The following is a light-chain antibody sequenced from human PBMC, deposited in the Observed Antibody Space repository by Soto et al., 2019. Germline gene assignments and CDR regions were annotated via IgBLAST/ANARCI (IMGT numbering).Light chain of an antibody. J-gene: IGLJ2*01. V-gene: IGLV2-8*01. CDR3: SSYAGGPVV. CDR1: SGDVGKYDY. Sequence: QSVLTQPPSASGSPGQLVTISCTGTSGDVGKYDYVSWYQHHPGKAPKLIIFEVTERPSGVPNRFSGSKSDNTASLTVSGLQAEDEADYYCSSYAGGPVVFGGGTKLTVL. CDR2: EVT.